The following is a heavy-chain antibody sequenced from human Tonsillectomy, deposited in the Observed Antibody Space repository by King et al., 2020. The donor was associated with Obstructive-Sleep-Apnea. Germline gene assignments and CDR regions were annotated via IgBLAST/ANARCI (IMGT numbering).Heavy chain of an antibody. D-gene: IGHD3-22*01. Sequence: VQLVESGSELKKPGASVKVSCKASGYTFTSYAMNWVRQAPGQGLEWMGWINTNTGNPTYSQGFTGRFVFSLDTSVSTAYLQISSLKAEVTAVYYCARDDQYAYYYDSSGYYGVDYWGQGTLVTVSS. J-gene: IGHJ4*02. V-gene: IGHV7-4-1*02. CDR2: INTNTGNP. CDR3: ARDDQYAYYYDSSGYYGVDY. CDR1: GYTFTSYA.